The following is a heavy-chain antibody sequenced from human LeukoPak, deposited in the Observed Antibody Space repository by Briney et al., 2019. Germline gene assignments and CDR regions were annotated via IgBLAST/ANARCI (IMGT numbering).Heavy chain of an antibody. CDR2: IKSKTDGGTT. V-gene: IGHV3-15*01. D-gene: IGHD3-10*01. CDR3: TTVLLWFGELDDY. J-gene: IGHJ4*02. Sequence: GGSLILSCAASGFTFSSYAMKWVRQAPGKGLEWVGRIKSKTDGGTTDYAAPVKGRFTISRDDSKNTLYLQMNSLKTEDTAVYYCTTVLLWFGELDDYWGQGTLVTVSS. CDR1: GFTFSSYA.